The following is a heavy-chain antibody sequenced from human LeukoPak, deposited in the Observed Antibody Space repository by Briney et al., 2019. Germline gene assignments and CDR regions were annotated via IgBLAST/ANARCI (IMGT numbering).Heavy chain of an antibody. CDR3: ARASRPGAYWFDP. Sequence: PSETLSLTCTVSGGSISSGGYYWSWIRQHPGKGLEWTGYIYYSGSTNYNPSLKSRVTISVDTSKNQFSLKLSSVTAADTAVYYCARASRPGAYWFDPWGQGTLVTVSS. V-gene: IGHV4-61*08. CDR2: IYYSGST. D-gene: IGHD1-26*01. J-gene: IGHJ5*02. CDR1: GGSISSGGYY.